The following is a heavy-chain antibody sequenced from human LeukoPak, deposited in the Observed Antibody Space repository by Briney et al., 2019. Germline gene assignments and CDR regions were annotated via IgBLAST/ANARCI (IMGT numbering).Heavy chain of an antibody. CDR1: GFRFDAFT. D-gene: IGHD4-17*01. J-gene: IGHJ4*02. Sequence: GGSLRLSCIASGFRFDAFTIGWVRQAPGKGLGWVSGIDGGAVKTYFADSVKGRFTISRDNSKNTVHLQMNSLRAGDTGVYYCVKESPHWTVTPGDWGQGTLVIVSS. CDR3: VKESPHWTVTPGD. V-gene: IGHV3-23*01. CDR2: IDGGAVKT.